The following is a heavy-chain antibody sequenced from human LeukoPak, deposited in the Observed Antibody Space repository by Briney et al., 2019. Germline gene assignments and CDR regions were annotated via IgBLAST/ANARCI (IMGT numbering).Heavy chain of an antibody. V-gene: IGHV4-30-4*08. CDR1: GGSISSGDYY. D-gene: IGHD4-17*01. CDR2: IYYSGST. CDR3: ARDLVNGDYSDY. J-gene: IGHJ4*02. Sequence: SQTLSLTCTVSGGSISSGDYYWSWIRQPPGKGLEWIGYIYYSGSTYYNPSLKSQVTISVDTSKNQFSLKLSSVTAADTAVYYCARDLVNGDYSDYWGQGTLVTVSS.